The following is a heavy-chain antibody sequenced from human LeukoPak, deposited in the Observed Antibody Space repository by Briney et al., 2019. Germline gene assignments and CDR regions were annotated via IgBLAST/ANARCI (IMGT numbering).Heavy chain of an antibody. CDR1: GFTLSDYY. CDR2: ISPDDTTM. J-gene: IGHJ6*03. Sequence: GGSLRLSCAASGFTLSDYYMSWIRQTQGKGLEWVSYISPDDTTMYYTDSVRGRFTISRDNSKNTLYLQMDNLRTEDAALYYCARDPAEADFWSGYEYYYMDVWGRGTTVTVSS. CDR3: ARDPAEADFWSGYEYYYMDV. D-gene: IGHD3-3*01. V-gene: IGHV3-11*04.